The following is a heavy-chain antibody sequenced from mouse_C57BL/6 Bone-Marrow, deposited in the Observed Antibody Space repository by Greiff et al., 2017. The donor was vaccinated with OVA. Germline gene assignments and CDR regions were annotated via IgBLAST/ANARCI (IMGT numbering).Heavy chain of an antibody. V-gene: IGHV1-15*01. CDR1: GYTFTDYE. CDR3: TSPDWSMDY. J-gene: IGHJ4*01. CDR2: IDPETGGT. Sequence: VQGVESGAELVRPGASVTLSCKASGYTFTDYEMHWVKQTPVHGLEWIGAIDPETGGTAYNQKFKGKAILTADKSSSTAYMELRSLTSEDSAVYYCTSPDWSMDYWGQGTSVTVSS.